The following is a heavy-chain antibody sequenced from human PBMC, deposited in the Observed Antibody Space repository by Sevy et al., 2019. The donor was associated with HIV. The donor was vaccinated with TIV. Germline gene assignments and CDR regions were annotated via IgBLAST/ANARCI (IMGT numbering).Heavy chain of an antibody. D-gene: IGHD1-26*01. V-gene: IGHV3-33*01. CDR2: IWYDGSNT. CDR1: GFIFSYYG. Sequence: GGSLRISCAASGFIFSYYGMHWVRQAPGKGLEWVAVIWYDGSNTIYADSVKARFTISRDNSKNILYLQMNSLRDEDTAVYYCARDPHEIMLSGSYYLYWGQGTRVTVSS. CDR3: ARDPHEIMLSGSYYLY. J-gene: IGHJ4*02.